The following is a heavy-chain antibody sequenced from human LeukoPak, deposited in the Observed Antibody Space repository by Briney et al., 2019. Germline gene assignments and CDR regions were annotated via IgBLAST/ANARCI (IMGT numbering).Heavy chain of an antibody. Sequence: GASVKVSCKASGYTFTGYYMHWVRQAPGQGLEWMGWINPNSGGIDYAQKFQGRVTMTRDTSISTAYMELSRLRSDDTAVYYCARRKGSSGYYYGLGYWGQGTLVTVSS. CDR1: GYTFTGYY. D-gene: IGHD3-22*01. CDR3: ARRKGSSGYYYGLGY. J-gene: IGHJ4*02. CDR2: INPNSGGI. V-gene: IGHV1-2*02.